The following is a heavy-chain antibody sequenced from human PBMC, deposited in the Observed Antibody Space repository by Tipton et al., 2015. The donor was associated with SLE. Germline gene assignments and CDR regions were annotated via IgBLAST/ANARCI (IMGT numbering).Heavy chain of an antibody. Sequence: GSLRLSCEASGFTVSRSCMSWVRQAPGKGLEWVSIIYSAGNTFYVDSVKGRFTISRDNSKNTLNLQMNSLRVEDTAVYYCVRDGPSGSYSDYWGQGTLVTVSS. V-gene: IGHV3-66*02. D-gene: IGHD1-26*01. J-gene: IGHJ4*02. CDR2: IYSAGNT. CDR3: VRDGPSGSYSDY. CDR1: GFTVSRSC.